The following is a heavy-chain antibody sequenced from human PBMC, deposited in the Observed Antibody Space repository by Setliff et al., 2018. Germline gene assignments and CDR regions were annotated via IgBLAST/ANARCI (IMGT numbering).Heavy chain of an antibody. Sequence: PSETLSLTCTVSGGSIDSGDYYWNWIRQPPGKGLEWIGYIYFSGSTYYNPSLKSRVTLSLDTSKNQFSLQLTSVTAADTALYFCARERLYYDDLTGFSPEAFDIWGQGTMVTVSS. CDR2: IYFSGST. V-gene: IGHV4-30-4*08. CDR1: GGSIDSGDYY. J-gene: IGHJ3*02. CDR3: ARERLYYDDLTGFSPEAFDI. D-gene: IGHD3-9*01.